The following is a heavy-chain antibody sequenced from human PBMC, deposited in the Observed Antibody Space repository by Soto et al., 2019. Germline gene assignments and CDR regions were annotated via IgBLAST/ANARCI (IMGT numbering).Heavy chain of an antibody. CDR1: GGSISSYY. Sequence: SETLSLTCTVSGGSISSYYWSWIRQPPGKGLEWIGYIYYSGSTNYNPSLKSRVTISVDTSKNQFSLKLSSVTAADTAVYYCARAVLNYDILTGPPDAFDIWGQGTMVT. CDR2: IYYSGST. J-gene: IGHJ3*02. V-gene: IGHV4-59*01. D-gene: IGHD3-9*01. CDR3: ARAVLNYDILTGPPDAFDI.